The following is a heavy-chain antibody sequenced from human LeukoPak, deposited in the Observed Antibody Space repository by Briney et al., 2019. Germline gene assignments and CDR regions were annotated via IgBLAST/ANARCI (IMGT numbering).Heavy chain of an antibody. V-gene: IGHV3-30*18. D-gene: IGHD6-6*01. CDR2: ISYDGSNK. CDR3: AKVFGSSPGSDY. J-gene: IGHJ4*02. CDR1: GFTFSSYG. Sequence: GGSLRLSCAASGFTFSSYGMHWVRQAPGKGLEWVAVISYDGSNKYYADSVKGRFTISRDNSKTTLYLQMNSLRAEDTAVYYCAKVFGSSPGSDYWGQGTLVTVSS.